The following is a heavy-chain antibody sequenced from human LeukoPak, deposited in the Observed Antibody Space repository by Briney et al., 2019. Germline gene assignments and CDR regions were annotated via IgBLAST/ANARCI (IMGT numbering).Heavy chain of an antibody. J-gene: IGHJ4*02. D-gene: IGHD3-10*01. V-gene: IGHV3-33*01. CDR3: ARELTYGSGDYYFDY. Sequence: GRSLRLSCAASGFTFSSYGMHWVRQAPGKGLEWVAVIWYDGSNKYYADSVKGRFTTSRDNSKNTLYLQMNSLRAEDTAVYYCARELTYGSGDYYFDYWGQGTLVTVSS. CDR1: GFTFSSYG. CDR2: IWYDGSNK.